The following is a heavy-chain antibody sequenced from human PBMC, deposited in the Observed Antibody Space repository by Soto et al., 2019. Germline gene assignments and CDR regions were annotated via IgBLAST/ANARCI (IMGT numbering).Heavy chain of an antibody. J-gene: IGHJ4*02. V-gene: IGHV3-30*18. D-gene: IGHD3-22*01. CDR1: GFTFRSYG. Sequence: GGSLRLSCAASGFTFRSYGMHWVRQAPGKGLEWVAVISYDGSNKYYADSVKGRFTISRDNSKNTLYLYVVSLRVEDTAVYYCAKDRTTEYYYESNDFQTFDYCGQGTPVTVSS. CDR2: ISYDGSNK. CDR3: AKDRTTEYYYESNDFQTFDY.